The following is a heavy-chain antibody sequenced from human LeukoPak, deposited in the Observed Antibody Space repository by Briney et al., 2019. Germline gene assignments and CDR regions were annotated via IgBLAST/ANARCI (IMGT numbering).Heavy chain of an antibody. V-gene: IGHV3-53*04. CDR3: ARETKYGGYSYGFLDY. CDR1: GFTFSSYW. Sequence: PGGSLRLSCAASGFTFSSYWMSWVRQAPGKGLEWVSVIYSGGSTYYADSVKGRFTISRHNSNNTLYLQMNSLRDEDTAVYYCARETKYGGYSYGFLDYWGQGTPVTVSS. CDR2: IYSGGST. J-gene: IGHJ4*02. D-gene: IGHD5-18*01.